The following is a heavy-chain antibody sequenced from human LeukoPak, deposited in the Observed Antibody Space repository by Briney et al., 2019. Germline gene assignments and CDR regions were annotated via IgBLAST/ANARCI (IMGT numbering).Heavy chain of an antibody. CDR1: GGSISSGSYY. D-gene: IGHD3-10*01. J-gene: IGHJ4*02. Sequence: SETLSLTCTVSGGSISSGSYYWSWIRQPAGKGLEWIGRIYTSGSTNYNPSLKSQVTISVDTSKNQFSLKLSSVTAADTAVYYCASELAGIFDYWGQGTLVTVSS. CDR3: ASELAGIFDY. V-gene: IGHV4-61*02. CDR2: IYTSGST.